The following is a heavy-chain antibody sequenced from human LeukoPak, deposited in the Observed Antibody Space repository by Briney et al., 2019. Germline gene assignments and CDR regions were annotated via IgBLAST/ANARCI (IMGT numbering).Heavy chain of an antibody. Sequence: GGSLRLSCAASGFTSSNYWMSWVRQAPGKGLEWVANIKEDGSEKYYVHSVKGRFTISRDNARNSLYLQMNSLRAEDTAVYYCASGRQLGYWGQGTLVTVSS. V-gene: IGHV3-7*01. D-gene: IGHD6-13*01. CDR2: IKEDGSEK. J-gene: IGHJ4*02. CDR3: ASGRQLGY. CDR1: GFTSSNYW.